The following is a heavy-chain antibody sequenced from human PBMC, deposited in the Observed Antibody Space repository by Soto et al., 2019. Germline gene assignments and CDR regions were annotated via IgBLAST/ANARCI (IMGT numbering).Heavy chain of an antibody. Sequence: GWSLRLACAASGFTFSIYAMNWVRLAPGKGLEWVSALSASGDNTYYADSVKGRFTISRDNSKNTLYLQMNSLRAEDTAVYYCAKAGTHSYSDCWGQGTLVTVSS. D-gene: IGHD1-1*01. V-gene: IGHV3-23*01. CDR3: AKAGTHSYSDC. CDR1: GFTFSIYA. J-gene: IGHJ4*02. CDR2: LSASGDNT.